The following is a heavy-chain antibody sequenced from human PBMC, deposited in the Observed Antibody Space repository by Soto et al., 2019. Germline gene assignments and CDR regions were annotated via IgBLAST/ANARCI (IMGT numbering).Heavy chain of an antibody. D-gene: IGHD6-19*01. J-gene: IGHJ4*02. CDR3: AKGHATVAGHYFDC. Sequence: QVQLVDSGGDVVQPGGSLRLSCTGSGFTFGNYGMHWVRQAPGKGLEWVASTSYDGNNKYYADSLKGRFTISRDNSKNTLYLQMNSLRAEDTAVYYCAKGHATVAGHYFDCWGQGTLVTVSS. V-gene: IGHV3-30*18. CDR1: GFTFGNYG. CDR2: TSYDGNNK.